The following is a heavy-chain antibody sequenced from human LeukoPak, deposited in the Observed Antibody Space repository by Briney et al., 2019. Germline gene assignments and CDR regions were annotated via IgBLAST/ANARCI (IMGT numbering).Heavy chain of an antibody. CDR2: IEVGGAIT. CDR1: GFTFSSYA. J-gene: IGHJ4*02. Sequence: GGSLRLSCAASGFTFSSYAMSWVRRAPGKGLEWVSTIEVGGAITHYAASVKGRFTISRDTSKKILYLQMDSLRPEDTAVYYCAKPLGGSYLFDRWGQGTLVTVSS. D-gene: IGHD1-26*01. CDR3: AKPLGGSYLFDR. V-gene: IGHV3-23*01.